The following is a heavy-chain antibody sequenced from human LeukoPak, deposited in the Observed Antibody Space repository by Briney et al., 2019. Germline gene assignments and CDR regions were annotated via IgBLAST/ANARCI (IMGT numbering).Heavy chain of an antibody. D-gene: IGHD6-19*01. Sequence: GGALSLSCAASGFPFSSYSMNWVRQAPGKGLEGVSSISSSSSNIYYPDSVKGRFTISRDNAKNSLYLQMNRLRAEDTAFYFCARDHSSGWYTYAFDIWGQGTMVTVSS. CDR3: ARDHSSGWYTYAFDI. V-gene: IGHV3-21*01. J-gene: IGHJ3*02. CDR1: GFPFSSYS. CDR2: ISSSSSNI.